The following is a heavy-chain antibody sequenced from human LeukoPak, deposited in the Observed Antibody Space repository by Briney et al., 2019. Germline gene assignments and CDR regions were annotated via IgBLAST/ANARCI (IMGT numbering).Heavy chain of an antibody. J-gene: IGHJ4*02. CDR2: INHSGST. Sequence: KTSETLSLTCAVYGGSFSGYYWSWIRQPPGKGLEWIGEINHSGSTNYNPSLKSRVTISVDTSKNQFSLKLSSVTAADTAVYYCARGRLATVVSRRPSWSCFDYWGQGTLVTVSS. CDR1: GGSFSGYY. CDR3: ARGRLATVVSRRPSWSCFDY. D-gene: IGHD4-23*01. V-gene: IGHV4-34*01.